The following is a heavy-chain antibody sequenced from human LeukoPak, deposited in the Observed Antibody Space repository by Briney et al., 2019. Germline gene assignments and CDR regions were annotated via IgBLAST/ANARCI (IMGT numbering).Heavy chain of an antibody. CDR3: APPHPNYYGSGSNLD. Sequence: GGSLRLSCAASGFTFSTYWMTWVPQAPGKGLEWVANIKQDGSEKYYVDSVKGRFTISRDNAKNSLYLQMNSLRAEDTAVYYCAPPHPNYYGSGSNLDWGQGTLVTVSS. J-gene: IGHJ4*02. D-gene: IGHD3-10*01. CDR1: GFTFSTYW. CDR2: IKQDGSEK. V-gene: IGHV3-7*01.